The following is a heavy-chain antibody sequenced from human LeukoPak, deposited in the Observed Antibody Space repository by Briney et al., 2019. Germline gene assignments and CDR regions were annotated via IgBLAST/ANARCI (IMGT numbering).Heavy chain of an antibody. CDR3: AKDRGGSSELGDAFDV. CDR1: GFTFSTFA. CDR2: IFPGGGEI. D-gene: IGHD1-26*01. J-gene: IGHJ3*01. Sequence: GGSLRLSCAASGFTFSTFAMIWVRQPPGKGLEWVSSIFPGGGEIHYADSVRGRFTISRDNAKNSLYLQMNSLRVEDTALYYCAKDRGGSSELGDAFDVWGQGTMVRVSS. V-gene: IGHV3-23*01.